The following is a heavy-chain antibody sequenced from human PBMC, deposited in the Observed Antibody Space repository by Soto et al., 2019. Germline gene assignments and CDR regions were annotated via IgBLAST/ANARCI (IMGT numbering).Heavy chain of an antibody. V-gene: IGHV1-18*01. CDR1: GYTFTSYG. J-gene: IGHJ3*02. Sequence: ASVKVSCKASGYTFTSYGISWVRQAPGQGLEWMGWISAYNGNTNYAQKLQGRVTMTTDTSTSTAYMELRSLRSDDTAVYYCARVRDNWNYASAFDIWGQGTMVTVSS. CDR2: ISAYNGNT. CDR3: ARVRDNWNYASAFDI. D-gene: IGHD1-7*01.